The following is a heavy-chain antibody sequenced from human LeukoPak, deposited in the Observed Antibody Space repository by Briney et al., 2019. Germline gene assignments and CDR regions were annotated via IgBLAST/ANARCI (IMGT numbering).Heavy chain of an antibody. CDR2: IIPIFGTA. D-gene: IGHD6-13*01. V-gene: IGHV1-69*13. J-gene: IGHJ5*02. CDR1: GGTFSSYA. Sequence: ASVKVSCKASGGTFSSYAISWVRQAPGQGLEWMGGIIPIFGTANYAQKFQGRVTITADESTSTAYMELSSLRSEDTAVYYCARLAAAGRGWFDPWGQGTLVTVSP. CDR3: ARLAAAGRGWFDP.